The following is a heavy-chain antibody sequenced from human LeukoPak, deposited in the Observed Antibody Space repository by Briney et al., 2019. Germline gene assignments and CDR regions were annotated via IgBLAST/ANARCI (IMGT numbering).Heavy chain of an antibody. CDR1: DGSISCYY. V-gene: IGHV4-59*01. Sequence: SETLSLTYTSADGSISCYYCSWIRQPPGKGLEWIGYIYYSGSTNYNPSLKSRVTISVDTSKNQFSLKLSSVTAADTAVYYCARDSGAAIGAAADQRRGFATWGQGTMVTVSS. CDR3: ARDSGAAIGAAADQRRGFAT. CDR2: IYYSGST. D-gene: IGHD6-13*01. J-gene: IGHJ3*02.